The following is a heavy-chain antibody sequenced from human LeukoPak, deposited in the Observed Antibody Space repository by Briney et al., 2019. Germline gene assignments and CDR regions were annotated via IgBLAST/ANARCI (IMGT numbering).Heavy chain of an antibody. J-gene: IGHJ4*02. V-gene: IGHV3-30-3*01. CDR1: GFTFSNYA. Sequence: GGSLRLSCEASGFTFSNYAMIWVRQAPGKGLEWVAIVSYDGNNKYYTDSVKGRFTISSENPRKMLFLQMSSARAEDTAVYYRARGTSSYNDSIGDTHYFDYWGLGNLVTVSS. CDR3: ARGTSSYNDSIGDTHYFDY. D-gene: IGHD3-22*01. CDR2: VSYDGNNK.